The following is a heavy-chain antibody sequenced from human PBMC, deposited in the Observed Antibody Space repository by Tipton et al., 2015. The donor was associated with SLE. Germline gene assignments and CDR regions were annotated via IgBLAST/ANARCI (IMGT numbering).Heavy chain of an antibody. CDR3: ARDHFSETYYDFWSGQFDY. D-gene: IGHD3-3*01. CDR1: GGTFSSYT. V-gene: IGHV1-69*15. J-gene: IGHJ4*02. Sequence: QSGAEVKKPGSSVKVSCKASGGTFSSYTISWVRQAPGQALEWMGRIIPIFGTANYAQKFQGRVTITADESTSTAYMELSSLRSEDTAVYYCARDHFSETYYDFWSGQFDYWGQGTLVTVSS. CDR2: IIPIFGTA.